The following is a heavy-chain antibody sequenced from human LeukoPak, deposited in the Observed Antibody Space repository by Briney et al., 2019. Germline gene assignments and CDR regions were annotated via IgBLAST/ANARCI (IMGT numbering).Heavy chain of an antibody. CDR1: GFTFSSYA. Sequence: GGSLRLSCAASGFTFSSYAMSWVRQAPGKGLEWVSAISGSGGSTYYADSAKGRFTISRDNSKNALNLQMNSLRAEDTAVYYCAKDYYDSSGYPNWFDPWGQGTPVTVSS. CDR3: AKDYYDSSGYPNWFDP. J-gene: IGHJ5*02. CDR2: ISGSGGST. V-gene: IGHV3-23*01. D-gene: IGHD3-22*01.